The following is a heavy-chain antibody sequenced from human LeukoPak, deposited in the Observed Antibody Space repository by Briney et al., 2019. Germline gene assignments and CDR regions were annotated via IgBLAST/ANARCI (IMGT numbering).Heavy chain of an antibody. J-gene: IGHJ4*02. V-gene: IGHV1-69*13. CDR2: IIPIFGTA. CDR3: ARVAGGSYSPFHYFDY. D-gene: IGHD1-26*01. CDR1: GGTFSSYA. Sequence: GASVKVSCKASGGTFSSYAISWVRQAPGQGLEWMGGIIPIFGTANYAQKFQGRVTITADESTSTAYMGLSSLRSEDTAVYYCARVAGGSYSPFHYFDYWGQGTLVTVSS.